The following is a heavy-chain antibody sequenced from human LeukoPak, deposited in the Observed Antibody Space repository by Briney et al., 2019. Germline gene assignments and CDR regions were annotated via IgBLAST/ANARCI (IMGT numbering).Heavy chain of an antibody. CDR3: ARDLGGGRSYFAFDI. V-gene: IGHV4-31*03. CDR2: IYYTGST. D-gene: IGHD1-26*01. Sequence: SETLSLTCTVSGGSISSGGYFWTWIRQHPGKGLEWIGHIYYTGSTYYNPSLKSRVTISVDKSKNQFSLKLSSVTAADTAVYYCARDLGGGRSYFAFDIWGQGTVVTVSS. J-gene: IGHJ3*02. CDR1: GGSISSGGYF.